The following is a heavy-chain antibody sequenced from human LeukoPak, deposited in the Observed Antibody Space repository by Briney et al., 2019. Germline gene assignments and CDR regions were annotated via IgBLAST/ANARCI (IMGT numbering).Heavy chain of an antibody. CDR1: GFTVSSNY. CDR3: ARGRRYYDSSGYYPYYFDY. CDR2: IYSGGST. Sequence: GSPRLSCAASGFTVSSNYMSWVRQAPGKGLEWVSVIYSGGSTYYADSVKGRFTISRDNSKNTLYLQMNSLRAEDTAVYYCARGRRYYDSSGYYPYYFDYWGQGTLVTVSS. J-gene: IGHJ4*02. D-gene: IGHD3-22*01. V-gene: IGHV3-53*01.